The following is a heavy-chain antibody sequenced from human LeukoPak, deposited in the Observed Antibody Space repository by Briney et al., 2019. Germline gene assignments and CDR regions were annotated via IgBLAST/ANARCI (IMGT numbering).Heavy chain of an antibody. J-gene: IGHJ4*02. Sequence: ASVKVSCKASGGTFSSYAISWVRQAPGQGLEWMGGIIPIFGTANYAQKFQGRVTITVDESTSTAYMELSSLRSEDTAVYYCARGPGKWLVLNRLLYFDYWGQGTLVTVSS. CDR1: GGTFSSYA. D-gene: IGHD6-19*01. CDR3: ARGPGKWLVLNRLLYFDY. V-gene: IGHV1-69*13. CDR2: IIPIFGTA.